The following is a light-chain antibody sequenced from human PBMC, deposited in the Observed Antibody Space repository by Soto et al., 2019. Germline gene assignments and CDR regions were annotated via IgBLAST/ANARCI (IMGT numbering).Light chain of an antibody. V-gene: IGLV2-14*01. Sequence: QSALTQPAYVSGSPGQSITISCTGTSSDVGYYNYVSWYQQHPGKAPKLMIYEVSNRPSGVSNRFSGSKSGNTASLTISGLQAEDEADYYCSSYTTSTTRVFGGGTKLTVL. CDR3: SSYTTSTTRV. CDR1: SSDVGYYNY. CDR2: EVS. J-gene: IGLJ3*02.